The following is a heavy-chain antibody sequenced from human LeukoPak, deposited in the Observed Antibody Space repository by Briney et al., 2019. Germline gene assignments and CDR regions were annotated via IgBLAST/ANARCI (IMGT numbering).Heavy chain of an antibody. Sequence: GGSLRLSCAASGFTFNSYAVSWVRRAPGKGLEGVSAISTSGGSIYYGDSVKGRFPISRDNSKNTLYLQIDSLRADDTALNYRASPFCSSSTCYKNYFDFWGQGTLVTVSS. D-gene: IGHD2-2*01. V-gene: IGHV3-23*01. J-gene: IGHJ4*02. CDR1: GFTFNSYA. CDR3: ASPFCSSSTCYKNYFDF. CDR2: ISTSGGSI.